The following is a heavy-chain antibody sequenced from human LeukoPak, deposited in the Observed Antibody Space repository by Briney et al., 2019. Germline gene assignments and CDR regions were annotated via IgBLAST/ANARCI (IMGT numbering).Heavy chain of an antibody. J-gene: IGHJ4*02. CDR2: ISSSSSYI. CDR3: AREVEGTNWNSLLDY. D-gene: IGHD1-1*01. V-gene: IGHV3-21*01. Sequence: GGSLRLSCAASGFTFSSYSMNWVRQAPGKGLEWVSSISSSSSYIYYADSVKGRFTISRDNAKNSLYLQMNSLRAEDTAVYCCAREVEGTNWNSLLDYWGQGTLVTVSS. CDR1: GFTFSSYS.